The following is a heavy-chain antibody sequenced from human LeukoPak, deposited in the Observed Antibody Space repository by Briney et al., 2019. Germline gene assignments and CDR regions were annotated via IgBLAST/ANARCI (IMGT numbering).Heavy chain of an antibody. CDR2: ISSSSSYI. CDR1: GFTFSSYS. CDR3: ARGAAAGFDY. V-gene: IGHV3-21*01. D-gene: IGHD6-13*01. J-gene: IGHJ4*02. Sequence: GGSLRLSCAASGFTFSSYSMNWVSQAPGKGLEWVSSISSSSSYIYYADSVKGRFTIPRDNAKNSLYLQMNSLRAEDTAVYYCARGAAAGFDYWGQGTLVTVSS.